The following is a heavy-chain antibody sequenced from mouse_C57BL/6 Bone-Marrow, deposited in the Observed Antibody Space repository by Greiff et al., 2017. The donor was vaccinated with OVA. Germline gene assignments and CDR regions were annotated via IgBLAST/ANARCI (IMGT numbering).Heavy chain of an antibody. J-gene: IGHJ2*01. CDR3: ARWPITTVYFDY. D-gene: IGHD1-1*01. V-gene: IGHV1-26*01. CDR2: INPNNGGT. Sequence: EVQLQQSGPELVKPGASVKISCKASGYTFTDYYMNWVKQSHGKSLEWIGDINPNNGGTSYNQKFKGKATLTVDKSSSTAYMELRSPTSEDSAVYYCARWPITTVYFDYWGQCPTLTVSS. CDR1: GYTFTDYY.